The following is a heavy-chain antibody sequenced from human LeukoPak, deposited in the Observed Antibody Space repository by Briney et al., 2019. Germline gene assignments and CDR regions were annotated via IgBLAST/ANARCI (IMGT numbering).Heavy chain of an antibody. J-gene: IGHJ3*02. CDR2: INPSGGST. D-gene: IGHD6-6*01. Sequence: ASVKVSCKASGYTFTSYYMHWVRQAPGQGLEWMGIINPSGGSTSYAQKFQGRVTMTKDMSTSTVYMELSSLRSEDTAVYYCAREPLEYSSSADYDAFDIWGQGTMVTVSS. CDR1: GYTFTSYY. V-gene: IGHV1-46*01. CDR3: AREPLEYSSSADYDAFDI.